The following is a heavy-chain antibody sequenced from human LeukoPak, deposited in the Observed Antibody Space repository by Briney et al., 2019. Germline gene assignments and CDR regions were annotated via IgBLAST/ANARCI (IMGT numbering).Heavy chain of an antibody. V-gene: IGHV1-69*02. CDR3: AAGYSSSWFYY. CDR1: GGTFSSYT. CDR2: IIPILGIA. J-gene: IGHJ4*02. Sequence: SVKVSCKASGGTFSSYTISLVRQAPGQGLEWMGRIIPILGIANCAQKFQGRVTITADKSTSTAYMELSSLRSEDTAVYYCAAGYSSSWFYYWGQGTLVTVPP. D-gene: IGHD6-13*01.